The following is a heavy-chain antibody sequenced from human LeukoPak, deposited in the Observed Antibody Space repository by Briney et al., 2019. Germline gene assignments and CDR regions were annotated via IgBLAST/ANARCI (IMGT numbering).Heavy chain of an antibody. CDR3: AKSSYYDSSGYYREYYFDY. D-gene: IGHD3-22*01. V-gene: IGHV3-23*01. Sequence: GGSLRLSCAASGVTLSSYAMSWARQAPGKGLEWVSGISSSGSGGNTYYADSVKGRFTISRDNSKNTLYLQMNSLRAEDTAVYYCAKSSYYDSSGYYREYYFDYWGQGTLVTVSS. CDR2: ISSSGSGGNT. CDR1: GVTLSSYA. J-gene: IGHJ4*02.